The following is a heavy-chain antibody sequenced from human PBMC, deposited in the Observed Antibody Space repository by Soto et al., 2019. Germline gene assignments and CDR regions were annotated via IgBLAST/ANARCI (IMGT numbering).Heavy chain of an antibody. CDR1: KFTFSTFG. D-gene: IGHD3-22*01. J-gene: IGHJ4*02. CDR3: AKAGHYYDTSGYNFDS. CDR2: ITYDGNNK. V-gene: IGHV3-30*18. Sequence: QVPLVETGGGVVQPGRSLRLSCTAAKFTFSTFGMHWVRQAPGKGLEWVAVITYDGNNKYYADSVKGRFTISRDNSQNTLYLQMNSLRAEDTAVYYCAKAGHYYDTSGYNFDSWGQGTLVTVSS.